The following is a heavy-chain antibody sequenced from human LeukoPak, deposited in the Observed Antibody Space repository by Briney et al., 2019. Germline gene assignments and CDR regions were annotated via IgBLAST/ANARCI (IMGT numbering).Heavy chain of an antibody. J-gene: IGHJ4*02. CDR2: IHSDGSST. CDR1: GFTFSSYW. D-gene: IGHD2-21*01. V-gene: IGHV3-74*01. CDR3: ARGAPRWGGDDLNDY. Sequence: SGGSLRLSCAASGFTFSSYWMHWVRQDPGKGLVWVSRIHSDGSSTSYADSVKGRFTISRDNAKDTLYLQMNSLRAEDTAVYYCARGAPRWGGDDLNDYWGQGTLVTVSS.